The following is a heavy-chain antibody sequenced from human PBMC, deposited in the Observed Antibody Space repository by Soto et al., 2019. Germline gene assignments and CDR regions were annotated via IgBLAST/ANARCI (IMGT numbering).Heavy chain of an antibody. J-gene: IGHJ4*02. Sequence: QVQLVQSGAEVKKPGSSVKVSCKASGGTFSSYSISWVRQAPGQGLEWMGRIIPILGIANYAQKFQGRVTITADKSTRTAYMELSSLRAEDTAVYHGARGGVAGFDYWGQGTLVTVSS. CDR1: GGTFSSYS. D-gene: IGHD6-19*01. CDR3: ARGGVAGFDY. CDR2: IIPILGIA. V-gene: IGHV1-69*02.